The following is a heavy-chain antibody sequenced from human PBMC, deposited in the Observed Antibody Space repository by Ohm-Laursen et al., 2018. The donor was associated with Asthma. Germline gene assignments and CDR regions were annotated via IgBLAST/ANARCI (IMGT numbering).Heavy chain of an antibody. V-gene: IGHV1-69*13. J-gene: IGHJ4*02. CDR2: IIPISGPA. D-gene: IGHD3-10*01. Sequence: SVKVSCKVSGGTFSSYAITWVRQAPGQGLEWMGGIIPISGPAHYSLDFQGRVSISADGSTRTAYMEVNSLRAEDTAVYYCAKDYGSGIPYFDYWGQGTLVTVSS. CDR1: GGTFSSYA. CDR3: AKDYGSGIPYFDY.